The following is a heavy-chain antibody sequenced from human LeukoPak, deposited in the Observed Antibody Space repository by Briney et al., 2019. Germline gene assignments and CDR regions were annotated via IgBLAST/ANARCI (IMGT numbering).Heavy chain of an antibody. Sequence: GGSLRLSCAASGFTVSSNYMSWVRQAPGKGLEWVSVIYSGGSTYYADSVKGRFTISRDNSKNTLYLQMNSLRAEDTAVYYCARVAATLQLYWYFDLWGRGTLVTVSS. CDR2: IYSGGST. CDR1: GFTVSSNY. J-gene: IGHJ2*01. D-gene: IGHD2-15*01. CDR3: ARVAATLQLYWYFDL. V-gene: IGHV3-53*05.